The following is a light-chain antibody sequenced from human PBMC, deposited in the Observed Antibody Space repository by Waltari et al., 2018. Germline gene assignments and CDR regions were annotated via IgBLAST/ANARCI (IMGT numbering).Light chain of an antibody. J-gene: IGLJ2*01. CDR3: SSYTSSSFPVV. V-gene: IGLV2-14*01. CDR1: SSDVGGYNY. Sequence: QSALTQPASVSGSPRPSITISCTGTSSDVGGYNYVSWYQQHPGKAPELMIYEVSNRPSGVSNRFSGSKSGNTASLTISGLQAEDEADYYCSSYTSSSFPVVFGGGTKLTVL. CDR2: EVS.